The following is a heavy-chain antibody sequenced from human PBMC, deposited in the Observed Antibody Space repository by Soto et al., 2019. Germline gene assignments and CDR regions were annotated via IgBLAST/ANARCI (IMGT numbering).Heavy chain of an antibody. CDR3: ARHTRSGCTSTSCYSDV. V-gene: IGHV4-39*01. J-gene: IGHJ6*02. CDR2: IYYSGST. Sequence: SETLSLTCNVSGGSISSSYYWGWIRQPPGKGLEWIGSIYYSGSTYYNPSLKSRVTISVDTSKNQFSLKLISVTAADTAVYYCARHTRSGCTSTSCYSDVWGQGTTVTVSS. CDR1: GGSISSSYY. D-gene: IGHD2-2*01.